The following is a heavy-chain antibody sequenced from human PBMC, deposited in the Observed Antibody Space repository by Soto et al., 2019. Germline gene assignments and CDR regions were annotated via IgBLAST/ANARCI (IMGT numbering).Heavy chain of an antibody. CDR3: TTERCTGTNCYVKNAFDS. Sequence: KTVGSLRLSCAASGFTFNDAWMTWVRQAPGKGLEWVGRIKTKTDGGTTDYAAPVKGRFTISRDDSKNTVYLQMNSLKIEDTGVYYCTTERCTGTNCYVKNAFDSWGQGTMVTVSS. D-gene: IGHD2-2*01. CDR2: IKTKTDGGTT. CDR1: GFTFNDAW. V-gene: IGHV3-15*01. J-gene: IGHJ3*02.